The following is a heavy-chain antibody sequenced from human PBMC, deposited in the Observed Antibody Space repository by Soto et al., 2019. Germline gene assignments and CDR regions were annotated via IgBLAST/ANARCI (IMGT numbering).Heavy chain of an antibody. CDR3: AAGYSTGLDGFDI. CDR1: GYNFANYW. J-gene: IGHJ3*02. V-gene: IGHV5-51*01. Sequence: PGESLKISCQGSGYNFANYWIGWVRQMPGKGLEWMGMIFPGDSDTKNSPSLQGQITMSVDKSKSSAYLQWRSLKASDTAMYYCAAGYSTGLDGFDIWGQGTMVTVSS. CDR2: IFPGDSDT. D-gene: IGHD6-19*01.